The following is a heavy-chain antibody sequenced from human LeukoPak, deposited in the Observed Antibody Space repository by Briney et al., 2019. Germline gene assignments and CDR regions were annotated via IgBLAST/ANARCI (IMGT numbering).Heavy chain of an antibody. V-gene: IGHV3-23*01. CDR1: RFTFSNYA. CDR2: ISGSSGST. J-gene: IGHJ4*02. CDR3: ARAPYYYDSSGHHSLFDY. D-gene: IGHD3-22*01. Sequence: GGSLRLSCAASRFTFSNYAMSWVRQAPGKGLEWVSAISGSSGSTYYADSVKGRFTISRDNSKNTLYLQMNSLRAEDTAVYCCARAPYYYDSSGHHSLFDYWGQGTLVTVSS.